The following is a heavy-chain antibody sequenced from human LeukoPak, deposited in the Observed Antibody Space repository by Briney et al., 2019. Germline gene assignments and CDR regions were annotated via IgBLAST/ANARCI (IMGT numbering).Heavy chain of an antibody. V-gene: IGHV3-64*01. J-gene: IGHJ4*02. CDR2: ITTDGGST. CDR1: GFTFSSYA. Sequence: PGGSLRLSCAASGFTFSSYAMHWVRQAPGKGPEYVSAITTDGGSTYYANSVKGRFTISRDNSKNTLYLQMGSLRAEDTAIYHCAKVKALDAVASYFDYWGQGTLVTVSS. D-gene: IGHD1-1*01. CDR3: AKVKALDAVASYFDY.